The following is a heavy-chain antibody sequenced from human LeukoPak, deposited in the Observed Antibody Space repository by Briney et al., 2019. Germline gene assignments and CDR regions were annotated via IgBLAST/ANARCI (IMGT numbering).Heavy chain of an antibody. CDR3: ARDYCSGGSCRLDY. V-gene: IGHV3-7*01. J-gene: IGHJ4*02. D-gene: IGHD2-15*01. CDR1: GFTFSSYW. CDR2: IKQDGSEK. Sequence: PGGSLRLSCAASGFTFSSYWMSWVRQAPGKGLEWVANIKQDGSEKYYVDSVKGRFTISRDNAKNSLYLQMNSLRAEDTAVYYWARDYCSGGSCRLDYWGQGTLVTVSS.